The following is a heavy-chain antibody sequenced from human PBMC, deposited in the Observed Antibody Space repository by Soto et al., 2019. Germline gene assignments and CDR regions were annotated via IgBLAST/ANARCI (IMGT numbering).Heavy chain of an antibody. D-gene: IGHD3-3*01. J-gene: IGHJ5*02. V-gene: IGHV4-30-2*01. CDR1: GGSMSTGGYS. CDR3: ARTKGIISVFGVANSIWVDP. Sequence: SETLSLTCTVSGGSMSTGGYSWSWIRQPPGKGLQWIGYIYHSGNTYHNASLKSRVTISVDRSKNQFSLKLSSVTAADTAVYYCARTKGIISVFGVANSIWVDPWGQGTLVTV. CDR2: IYHSGNT.